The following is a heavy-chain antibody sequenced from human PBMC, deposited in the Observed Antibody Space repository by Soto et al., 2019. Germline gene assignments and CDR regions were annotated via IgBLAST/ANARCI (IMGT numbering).Heavy chain of an antibody. CDR3: ARVSATYYYGSGSSYFDY. CDR2: ISYDGGNK. D-gene: IGHD3-10*01. Sequence: PGGSLRLSCAASGFTFSSYAMHWVRQAPGKGLEWVAVISYDGGNKYYADSVKGRFTISRDNSKNTLYLQMNSLRAEDTAVYYCARVSATYYYGSGSSYFDYWGQGTLVTVSS. J-gene: IGHJ4*02. CDR1: GFTFSSYA. V-gene: IGHV3-30-3*01.